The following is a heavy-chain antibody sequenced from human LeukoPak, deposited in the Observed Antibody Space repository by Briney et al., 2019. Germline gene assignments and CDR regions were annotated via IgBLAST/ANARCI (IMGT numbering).Heavy chain of an antibody. D-gene: IGHD4-17*01. Sequence: SETLSLTCAVYGGSFSGYYWSWIRQPPGKGLEWIGSIFYSGSTYYNPSLKSRVTISVDTSKNQFSLKLSSVTAADTAVYYCAREPLMTTVTTGWYFDLWGRGTLVTVSS. V-gene: IGHV4-34*12. CDR2: IFYSGST. J-gene: IGHJ2*01. CDR1: GGSFSGYY. CDR3: AREPLMTTVTTGWYFDL.